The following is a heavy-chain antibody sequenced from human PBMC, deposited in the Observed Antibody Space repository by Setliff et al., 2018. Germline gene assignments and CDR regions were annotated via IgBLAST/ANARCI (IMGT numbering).Heavy chain of an antibody. V-gene: IGHV4-59*01. J-gene: IGHJ4*02. CDR2: VYYSGIA. D-gene: IGHD5-12*01. CDR1: GGSISTYY. CDR3: ARGGTFRCFDY. Sequence: PSETLSLTCTVSGGSISTYYWSWIRQPPGKGLEWIGYVYYSGIANYSPSLKSRLTISVDTSKNQFSLKLRSVTAADTAVYYCARGGTFRCFDYWGQGTPVTV.